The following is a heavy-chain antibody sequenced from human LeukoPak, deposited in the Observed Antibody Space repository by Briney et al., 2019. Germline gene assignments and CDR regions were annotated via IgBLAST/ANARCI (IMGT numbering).Heavy chain of an antibody. CDR1: GYTFTSYD. J-gene: IGHJ4*02. CDR2: MNPNSGNT. CDR3: ARGFNSGWFDFDY. D-gene: IGHD6-19*01. Sequence: GESLKVSCKASGYTFTSYDINWVRQATGQGLEWMGWMNPNSGNTGYAQKFQGRVTMTRNTSISTAYLELSSLRSEDTAVYFCARGFNSGWFDFDYWGQGTLVTVSS. V-gene: IGHV1-8*01.